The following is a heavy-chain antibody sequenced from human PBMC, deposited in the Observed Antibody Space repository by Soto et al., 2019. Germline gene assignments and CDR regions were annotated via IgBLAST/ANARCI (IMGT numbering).Heavy chain of an antibody. J-gene: IGHJ3*02. CDR3: ARDRVQGRAHDYGDSHAYDI. V-gene: IGHV4-31*03. D-gene: IGHD4-17*01. CDR1: GGSISSGGYY. CDR2: IYYSGST. Sequence: PSETLSLTCTVSGGSISSGGYYWSWIRQHPGKGLEWIGYIYYSGSTYYNPSLKSRLTISVDTSKNQFSLRLSSVTAADTAVYYCARDRVQGRAHDYGDSHAYDIWGQETMLTLSS.